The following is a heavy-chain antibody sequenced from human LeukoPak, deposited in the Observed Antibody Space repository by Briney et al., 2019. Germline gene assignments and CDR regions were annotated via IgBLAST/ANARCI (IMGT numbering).Heavy chain of an antibody. CDR1: GFTFSSYS. V-gene: IGHV3-48*01. CDR2: ISSSSSTI. D-gene: IGHD3-3*01. J-gene: IGHJ5*02. CDR3: ARDGDPKTNYDFWREYNWFDP. Sequence: GGSLRLSCAASGFTFSSYSMNWVRQAPGKGLEWVSYISSSSSTIYYADSVKGRFTISRDNAKNSLYLQMNSLRAEDTAVYYCARDGDPKTNYDFWREYNWFDPWGQGTLVTVSS.